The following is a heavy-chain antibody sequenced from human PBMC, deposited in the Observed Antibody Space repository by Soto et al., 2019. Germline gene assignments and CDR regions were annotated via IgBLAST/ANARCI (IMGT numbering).Heavy chain of an antibody. CDR3: ARWSWYDFWNAFDI. CDR2: IYYSGST. Sequence: SETLSLTCTVSGDSISSGDYYWSWIRQPPGKGLEWIGYIYYSGSTYYNPSLKSRVTISVDTSKNQFSLKLSSVTAADTAVYYCARWSWYDFWNAFDIWGQGTMVTVSS. CDR1: GDSISSGDYY. V-gene: IGHV4-30-4*01. D-gene: IGHD3-3*01. J-gene: IGHJ3*02.